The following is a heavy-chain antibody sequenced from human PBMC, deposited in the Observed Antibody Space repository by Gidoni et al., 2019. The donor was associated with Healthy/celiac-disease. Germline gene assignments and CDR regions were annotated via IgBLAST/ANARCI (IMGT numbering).Heavy chain of an antibody. Sequence: QVQLQQWGAGLLKPSETLSLTCAVYGGSFSGYYWSWIRQPPGKGLEWIGEINHSGSTNYNPSLKSRVTISVDTSKNQFSLKLSSVTAADTAVYYCARESNRYYYGSGSLGNDYWGQGTLVTVSS. CDR1: GGSFSGYY. CDR3: ARESNRYYYGSGSLGNDY. J-gene: IGHJ4*02. V-gene: IGHV4-34*01. D-gene: IGHD3-10*01. CDR2: INHSGST.